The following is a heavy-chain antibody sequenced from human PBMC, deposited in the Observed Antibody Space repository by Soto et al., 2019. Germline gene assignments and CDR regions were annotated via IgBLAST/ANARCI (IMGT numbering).Heavy chain of an antibody. D-gene: IGHD6-25*01. J-gene: IGHJ2*01. CDR1: GYTFTVYY. CDR2: INPNSGGT. V-gene: IGHV1-2*02. CDR3: ARDGYNLWYLDI. Sequence: ASVXVSFKASGYTFTVYYMHFVLQAPGQGLDGMGWINPNSGGTNYAQKFQGRVTMNRDTSISTAYMELRRLRSDDTAVYYCARDGYNLWYLDICGRRTLV.